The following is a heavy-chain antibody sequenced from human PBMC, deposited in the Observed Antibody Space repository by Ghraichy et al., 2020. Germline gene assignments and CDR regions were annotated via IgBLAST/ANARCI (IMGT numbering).Heavy chain of an antibody. J-gene: IGHJ4*02. V-gene: IGHV3-23*01. CDR3: AKITGAGGLYFDY. CDR2: ISGSGGRT. Sequence: GGSLRLSCAASGFTFSSYGMSWVRQAPGKGLEWVSAISGSGGRTYYADSVKGRFTISRDNSKNTLHLQMNSLRAEDTAVYYCAKITGAGGLYFDYWGQGNLVTVSS. CDR1: GFTFSSYG. D-gene: IGHD3-10*01.